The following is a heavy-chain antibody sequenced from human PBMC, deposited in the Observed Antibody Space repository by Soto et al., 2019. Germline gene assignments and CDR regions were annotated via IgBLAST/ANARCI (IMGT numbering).Heavy chain of an antibody. CDR1: GFTFSSYS. Sequence: GESLKISCAASGFTFSSYSMNWVRQAPGKGLEWVSYISSSSSTIYYADSVKGRFTISRDNAKNSLYLQMNSLRAEDTAVYYCARDGRYCSGGSCYKSNWFDPWGQGTLVTVSS. CDR3: ARDGRYCSGGSCYKSNWFDP. V-gene: IGHV3-48*01. D-gene: IGHD2-15*01. J-gene: IGHJ5*02. CDR2: ISSSSSTI.